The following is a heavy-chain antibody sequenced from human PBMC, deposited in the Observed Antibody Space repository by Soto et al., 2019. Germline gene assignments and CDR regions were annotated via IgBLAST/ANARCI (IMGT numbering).Heavy chain of an antibody. CDR3: ARARTAPGGLNHGGAFDI. V-gene: IGHV4-30-4*01. CDR1: GGSISSGDYY. D-gene: IGHD3-16*01. Sequence: SETLSLTCTVSGGSISSGDYYWSWIRQPPGKGLEWIGYIYYSGSTCYNPSLKSRVTISVDTSKNQFSLKLSSVTAADTAVYYCARARTAPGGLNHGGAFDIWGQGTMVTVSS. J-gene: IGHJ3*02. CDR2: IYYSGST.